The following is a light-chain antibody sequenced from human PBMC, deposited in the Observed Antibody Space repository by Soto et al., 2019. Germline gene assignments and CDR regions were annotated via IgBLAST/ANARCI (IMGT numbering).Light chain of an antibody. CDR1: QSLLHSSGYNY. CDR3: IQTLQTPYT. Sequence: DIVMTQSPLSLPVTPGEPASISCRSSQSLLHSSGYNYLGWYLQKPGQSPQLLIYLGSSRASGVPDRFSGSGSGTDFTLRISIVEAEDVGVYYCIQTLQTPYTFGQGTKLDFK. V-gene: IGKV2-28*01. CDR2: LGS. J-gene: IGKJ2*01.